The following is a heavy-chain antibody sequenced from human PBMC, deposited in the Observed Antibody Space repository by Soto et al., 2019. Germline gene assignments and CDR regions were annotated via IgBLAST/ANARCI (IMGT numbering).Heavy chain of an antibody. V-gene: IGHV3-7*01. D-gene: IGHD1-20*01. J-gene: IGHJ6*02. CDR2: IKPDGSEQ. Sequence: QPGGSLRLSCAASEFTFDKYYMTWVRQAPGKGPEWVANIKPDGSEQYYVDSVKGRFTISRDNANNSLYLQMNSLRAEDTAVYFCARGNWNYYYGFDVGGQGTTVTVSS. CDR1: EFTFDKYY. CDR3: ARGNWNYYYGFDV.